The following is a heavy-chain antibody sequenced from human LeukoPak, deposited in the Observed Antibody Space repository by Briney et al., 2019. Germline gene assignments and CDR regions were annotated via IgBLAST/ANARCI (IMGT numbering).Heavy chain of an antibody. J-gene: IGHJ4*02. Sequence: GASVKVSCNASGYTFTSYDINWVRQATGQGLEWMGWMNPNSGNTGYAQKFQGRVTMTRNTSISTAYMELSSLRSEDTAVYYCARGDRNCSGGSCSATFDYWGQGTLVTVSS. D-gene: IGHD2-15*01. CDR1: GYTFTSYD. V-gene: IGHV1-8*01. CDR2: MNPNSGNT. CDR3: ARGDRNCSGGSCSATFDY.